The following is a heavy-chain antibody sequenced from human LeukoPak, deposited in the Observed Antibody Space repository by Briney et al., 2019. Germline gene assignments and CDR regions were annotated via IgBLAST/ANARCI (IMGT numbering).Heavy chain of an antibody. CDR3: APGRDSSVYPCDY. J-gene: IGHJ4*02. CDR1: GFTFSSYS. Sequence: GGSLRLSCAASGFTFSSYSMNWVRQAPGKGLEWVSSISSSSSYIYYADSVKGRFTISRDNAKNSLYLQMNSLRAEDTAVYYCAPGRDSSVYPCDYWGQGTLVTVSS. CDR2: ISSSSSYI. V-gene: IGHV3-21*01. D-gene: IGHD3-22*01.